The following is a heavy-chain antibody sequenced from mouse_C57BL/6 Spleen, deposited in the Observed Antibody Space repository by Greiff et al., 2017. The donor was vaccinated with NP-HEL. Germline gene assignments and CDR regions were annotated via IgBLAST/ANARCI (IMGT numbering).Heavy chain of an antibody. CDR2: IYPSDSET. J-gene: IGHJ2*01. D-gene: IGHD1-1*02. Sequence: VQLQQPGAELVRPGSSVKLSCKASGYTFTSYWMDWVKQRPGQGLEWIGNIYPSDSETHYNQKFKDKATLTVDKSSSTAYMQLSSLTSEDSAVYYCARGELWYFDYWGQGTTLTVSS. CDR3: ARGELWYFDY. V-gene: IGHV1-61*01. CDR1: GYTFTSYW.